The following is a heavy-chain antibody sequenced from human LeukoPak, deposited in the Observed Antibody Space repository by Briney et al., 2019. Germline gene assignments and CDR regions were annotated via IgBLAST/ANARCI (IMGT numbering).Heavy chain of an antibody. CDR3: ARDLGGNSFDY. CDR2: IKPDSGGT. D-gene: IGHD4-23*01. V-gene: IGHV1-2*02. J-gene: IGHJ4*02. Sequence: ASVKVSCKASGYTSTDHYMHWVRQAPGQGLEWMGWIKPDSGGTNYAQKFKGRDTMTRDMFINTAYMELSSLRSDDTAVYYCARDLGGNSFDYWGQGTLVTVSS. CDR1: GYTSTDHY.